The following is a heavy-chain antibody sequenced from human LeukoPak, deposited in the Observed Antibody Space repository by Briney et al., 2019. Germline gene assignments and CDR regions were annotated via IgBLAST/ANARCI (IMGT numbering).Heavy chain of an antibody. CDR1: GYSFTSYW. J-gene: IGHJ6*04. CDR2: IYPGVFAT. D-gene: IGHD2-15*01. CDR3: ARLNPDCSGGSCYSRDYYYYGMDV. Sequence: GVSLTISCMVSGYSFTSYWIGWVRQMGGNGLEWMGIIYPGVFATRSSPSFQGPVTIPADKSISTAHLQWSRLKASDTAMYYCARLNPDCSGGSCYSRDYYYYGMDVWGKGTTVTVSS. V-gene: IGHV5-51*01.